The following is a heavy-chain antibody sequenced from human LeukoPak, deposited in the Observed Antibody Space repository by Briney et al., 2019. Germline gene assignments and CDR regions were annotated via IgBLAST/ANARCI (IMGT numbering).Heavy chain of an antibody. CDR3: ARSSFAVAGPFDH. CDR1: GGTFSSYA. CDR2: IIPIFGTA. Sequence: GASVKVSCKASGGTFSSYAISWVRQAPGQGLEWMGGIIPIFGTANYAQKFQGRVTITADESTSTAYMELSSLRSEDTAVYYCARSSFAVAGPFDHWGQGTLVTVSS. V-gene: IGHV1-69*01. J-gene: IGHJ4*02. D-gene: IGHD6-19*01.